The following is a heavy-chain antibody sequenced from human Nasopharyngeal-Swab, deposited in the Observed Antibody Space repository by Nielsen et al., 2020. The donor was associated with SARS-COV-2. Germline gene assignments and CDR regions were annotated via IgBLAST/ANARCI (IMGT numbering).Heavy chain of an antibody. CDR1: GFTFSSYA. V-gene: IGHV3-30*04. J-gene: IGHJ4*02. CDR2: ISYDGSNK. Sequence: GSLRLSCAASGFTFSSYAMHWVRQAPGKGLEWVAVISYDGSNKYYADSVKGRFTISRDNSKNTLYLQMNSLRAEDTAVYYCARDRGSGSYSYYFDYWGQGTLVTVSS. CDR3: ARDRGSGSYSYYFDY. D-gene: IGHD3-10*01.